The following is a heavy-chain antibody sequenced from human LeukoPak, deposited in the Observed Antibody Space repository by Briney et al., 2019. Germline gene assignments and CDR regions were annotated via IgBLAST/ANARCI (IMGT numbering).Heavy chain of an antibody. CDR2: ISGSGGST. CDR3: AKGRIAVAASPQDY. D-gene: IGHD6-13*01. J-gene: IGHJ4*02. Sequence: GGSLRLSCAASGFTFSSYAMSWVRQAPGKGLEWVSAISGSGGSTYYADSVKGRFTISRDNSKNTLYLHMDSLRAEGTAVYYCAKGRIAVAASPQDYWGQGTLVTVSS. CDR1: GFTFSSYA. V-gene: IGHV3-23*01.